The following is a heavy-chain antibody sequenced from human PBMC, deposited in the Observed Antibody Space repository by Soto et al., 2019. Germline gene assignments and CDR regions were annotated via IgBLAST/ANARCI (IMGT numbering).Heavy chain of an antibody. J-gene: IGHJ4*02. V-gene: IGHV4-38-2*01. CDR3: ARVGGYVITLRGNFDY. D-gene: IGHD3-16*01. CDR2: IYHSGST. Sequence: PSETLSLTCAVSGYSISSGYYWGWIRQPPGKGLEWIGSIYHSGSTYYNPSLKSRVTISVDTSKNQFSLKLSSVTAADTAVYYCARVGGYVITLRGNFDYWGQGNLVTVSS. CDR1: GYSISSGYY.